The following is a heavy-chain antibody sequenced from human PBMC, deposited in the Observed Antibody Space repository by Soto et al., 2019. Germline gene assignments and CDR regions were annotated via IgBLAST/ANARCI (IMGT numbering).Heavy chain of an antibody. CDR2: IWYDGSNK. CDR3: ARGGEAAAATYFDY. J-gene: IGHJ4*02. V-gene: IGHV3-33*01. Sequence: QVQLVESGGGVVQPGRSLRLSCAASGFTFSSYGMHWVRQAPGKGLEWVAVIWYDGSNKYYADSVKGRFTISRDNSKNTLYLQMNSLRAEDTAVYYCARGGEAAAATYFDYWGQGTLVTVSS. CDR1: GFTFSSYG. D-gene: IGHD6-13*01.